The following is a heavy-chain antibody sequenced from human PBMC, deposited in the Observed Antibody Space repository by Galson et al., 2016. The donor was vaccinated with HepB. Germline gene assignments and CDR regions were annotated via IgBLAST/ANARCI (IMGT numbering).Heavy chain of an antibody. CDR3: ARISGYSSGWYHYFGY. D-gene: IGHD6-19*01. V-gene: IGHV1-8*01. J-gene: IGHJ4*02. Sequence: SVKVSCKASGYTFTSYDINWVRQATGQGLEWMGWMNPNSGNTGYAQTFQGRVTMTRNTSISTAYMELSSLRSEDTAVYYCARISGYSSGWYHYFGYWGQGTLVTVSS. CDR1: GYTFTSYD. CDR2: MNPNSGNT.